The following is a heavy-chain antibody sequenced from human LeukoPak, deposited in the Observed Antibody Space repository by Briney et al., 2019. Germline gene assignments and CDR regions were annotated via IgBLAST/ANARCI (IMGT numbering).Heavy chain of an antibody. CDR2: IVVGSGNT. Sequence: GTSVKVSCKASGFTFTSSAVQWVRQARGQRLEWIGWIVVGSGNTNYAQKFQERVTITRDTSTSTVYMELSSLRSEDTAVYYCARDLTYCSSTSCYPHWFDPWGQGTLVTVSS. CDR1: GFTFTSSA. CDR3: ARDLTYCSSTSCYPHWFDP. V-gene: IGHV1-58*01. J-gene: IGHJ5*02. D-gene: IGHD2-2*01.